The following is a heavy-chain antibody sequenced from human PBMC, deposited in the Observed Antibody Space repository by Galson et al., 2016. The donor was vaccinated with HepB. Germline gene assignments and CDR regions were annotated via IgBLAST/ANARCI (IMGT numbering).Heavy chain of an antibody. D-gene: IGHD3-9*01. CDR1: GFTFSRFA. CDR3: AKDNFDWSYYYYGMDV. Sequence: SLRLSCAASGFTFSRFAMHWARQAPGKGLEWVALISYDGRNAYYSDSIKGRFTISRENSKSTVYLQMNSLRAEDTAVYYCAKDNFDWSYYYYGMDVWGQGTTVTVSS. CDR2: ISYDGRNA. V-gene: IGHV3-30*18. J-gene: IGHJ6*02.